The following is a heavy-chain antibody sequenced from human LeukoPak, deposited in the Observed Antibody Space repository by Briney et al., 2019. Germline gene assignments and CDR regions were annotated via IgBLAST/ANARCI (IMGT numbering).Heavy chain of an antibody. CDR1: GYTFTSYG. J-gene: IGHJ3*02. D-gene: IGHD3-3*01. Sequence: GASVKVSCKASGYTFTSYGITWVRQAPGQGLEWMGWISAYNGNTMYAQNLQGRVTMTTDTSTSTAYMELRSLRSDDTAVYYCARELRFLEWLYAFDIWGQGTMVTVSS. CDR3: ARELRFLEWLYAFDI. CDR2: ISAYNGNT. V-gene: IGHV1-18*01.